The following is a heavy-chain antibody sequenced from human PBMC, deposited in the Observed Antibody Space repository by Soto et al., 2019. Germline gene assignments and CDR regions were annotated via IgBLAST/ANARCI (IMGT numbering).Heavy chain of an antibody. V-gene: IGHV3-15*01. Sequence: EEYLVESGGGLVKRGGSLRLSCAASLLNFNIAWLSWIRQAPGKGLEWVGRIKNNADGGTTDNAAPVKDRFIISRDDSRSTLYLQMNSLEIEDTAMYYCTSMNDRDAFQIWGQGTMVTVS. CDR3: TSMNDRDAFQI. CDR2: IKNNADGGTT. D-gene: IGHD1-1*01. CDR1: LLNFNIAW. J-gene: IGHJ3*02.